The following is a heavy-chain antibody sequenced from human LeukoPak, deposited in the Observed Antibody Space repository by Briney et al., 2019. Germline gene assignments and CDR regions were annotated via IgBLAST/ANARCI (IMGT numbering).Heavy chain of an antibody. CDR1: GFTFSSQA. CDR2: VRGSGGST. Sequence: GGSLRLSCAASGFTFSSQAMSWVRQAPGKGLEWVSGVRGSGGSTYYADSVKGRFTISRDNSKNTLYLQMNSLRAEDTAVYYCAKGNSGSYAWFDPWGQGTLVTVSS. CDR3: AKGNSGSYAWFDP. V-gene: IGHV3-23*01. D-gene: IGHD1-26*01. J-gene: IGHJ5*02.